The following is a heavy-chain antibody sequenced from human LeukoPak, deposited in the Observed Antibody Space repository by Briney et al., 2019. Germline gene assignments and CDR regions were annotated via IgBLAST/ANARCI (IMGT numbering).Heavy chain of an antibody. J-gene: IGHJ3*02. CDR2: ISYDGSNK. CDR3: ARGEDAFDI. CDR1: GFTFSSYA. V-gene: IGHV3-30-3*01. Sequence: QPGRSLRLSCAASGFTFSSYAMHWVRQAPGKGLEWVAVISYDGSNKYYADSVKGRFTIPRDNSKNTLYLQMNSLRAEDTAVYYCARGEDAFDIWGQGTMVTVSS.